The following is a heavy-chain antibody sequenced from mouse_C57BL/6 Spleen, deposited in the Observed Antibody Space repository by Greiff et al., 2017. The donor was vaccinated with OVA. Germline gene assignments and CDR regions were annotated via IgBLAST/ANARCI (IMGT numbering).Heavy chain of an antibody. CDR1: GYSFTDYN. CDR3: ARSCYYYGSSYGYFDV. D-gene: IGHD1-1*01. Sequence: EVKLQESGPELVKPGASVKISCKASGYSFTDYNMNWVKQSNGKSLEWIGVINPNYGTTSYNQKFKGKATLTVDQSSSTAYMQLNSLTSEDSAVYYCARSCYYYGSSYGYFDVWGTGTTVTVSS. J-gene: IGHJ1*03. CDR2: INPNYGTT. V-gene: IGHV1-39*01.